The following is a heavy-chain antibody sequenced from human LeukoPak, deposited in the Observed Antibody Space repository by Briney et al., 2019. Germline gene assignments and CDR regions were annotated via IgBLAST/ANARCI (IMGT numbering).Heavy chain of an antibody. CDR3: ARDPYCGGDCYHFDY. CDR2: ISYDGSNK. V-gene: IGHV3-30-3*01. Sequence: GRSLRLSCAAFGFTFSSCAMHWVRQAPGKGLEWVAVISYDGSNKYYADSVKGRFTISRDNSKNTLYLQMNSLRAEDTAVYYCARDPYCGGDCYHFDYWGQGTLVTVSS. CDR1: GFTFSSCA. D-gene: IGHD2-21*02. J-gene: IGHJ4*02.